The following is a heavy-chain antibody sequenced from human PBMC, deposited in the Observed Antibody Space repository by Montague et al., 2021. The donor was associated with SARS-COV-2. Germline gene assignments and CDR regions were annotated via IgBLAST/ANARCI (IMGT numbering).Heavy chain of an antibody. CDR1: GDSASSNIAT. Sequence: CAIFGDSASSNIATWNWIRQSPSRGLEWLGRTYYRSKWYNDYAVSVESRVIINPDTSNNRISLQLNSVTPEDTAVYYCARAYCGGDCYFYWYFDLWGRGTLVTVSS. CDR3: ARAYCGGDCYFYWYFDL. D-gene: IGHD2-21*02. J-gene: IGHJ2*01. V-gene: IGHV6-1*01. CDR2: TYYRSKWYN.